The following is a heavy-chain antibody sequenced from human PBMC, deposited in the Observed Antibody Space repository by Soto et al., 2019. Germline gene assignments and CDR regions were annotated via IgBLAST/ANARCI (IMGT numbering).Heavy chain of an antibody. V-gene: IGHV4-59*01. CDR2: IYYSGNT. D-gene: IGHD5-12*01. CDR3: VRGGYVHASDY. J-gene: IGHJ4*02. Sequence: PSETLSLTCTVSGGSISYYYWGWIRQPPGKGLEWVGSIYYSGNTHYNPSLKSRVTISVDASMNQFSMNLDSVTAVDSAVYYCVRGGYVHASDYWGPGALFTVSS. CDR1: GGSISYYY.